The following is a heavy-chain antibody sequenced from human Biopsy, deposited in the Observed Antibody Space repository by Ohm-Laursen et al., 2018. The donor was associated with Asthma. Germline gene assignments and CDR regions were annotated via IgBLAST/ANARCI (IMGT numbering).Heavy chain of an antibody. D-gene: IGHD7-27*01. V-gene: IGHV1-2*06. CDR3: ARVQKSPGDRWFDP. CDR2: INPNGGAT. CDR1: AYTFIGYH. Sequence: SVKVSCNASAYTFIGYHLHWVRQAPGEGLEWMGRINPNGGATIYAQKFQGRVTMTRDTPISTAYMELSRLTSDDTAVYYCARVQKSPGDRWFDPWGQGTLVTVSS. J-gene: IGHJ5*02.